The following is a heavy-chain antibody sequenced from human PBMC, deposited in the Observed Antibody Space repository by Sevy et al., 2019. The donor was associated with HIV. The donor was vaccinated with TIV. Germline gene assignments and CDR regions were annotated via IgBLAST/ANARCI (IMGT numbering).Heavy chain of an antibody. CDR2: ISAYNGNT. V-gene: IGHV1-18*01. CDR3: ARAPWDYDILTDYPIGY. J-gene: IGHJ4*02. D-gene: IGHD3-9*01. Sequence: ASVKVSCKASGYTFTSYGISWVRQAPGQGLEWMGWISAYNGNTNYAQKLQGRVTMTTDTSTSTAYMELRSLRSDDTAVYYCARAPWDYDILTDYPIGYWGQGTLVTVSS. CDR1: GYTFTSYG.